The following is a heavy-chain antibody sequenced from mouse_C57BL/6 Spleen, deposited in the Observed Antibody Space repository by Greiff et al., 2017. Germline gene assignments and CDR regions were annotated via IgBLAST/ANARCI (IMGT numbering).Heavy chain of an antibody. V-gene: IGHV5-4*01. CDR2: ISDGGSYT. CDR3: AEDGDGPPPPWFAY. CDR1: GFTFSSYA. Sequence: EVQRVESGGGLVKPGGSLKLSCAASGFTFSSYAMSWVRQTPEKRLEWVATISDGGSYTYYPDNVKGRFTISRDNAKNNLYLQTSHLKSEDTAMYYGAEDGDGPPPPWFAYWGQGTLVTVSA. D-gene: IGHD1-2*01. J-gene: IGHJ3*01.